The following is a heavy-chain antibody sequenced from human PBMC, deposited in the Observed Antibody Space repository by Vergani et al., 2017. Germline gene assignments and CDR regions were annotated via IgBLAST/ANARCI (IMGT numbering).Heavy chain of an antibody. V-gene: IGHV1-2*02. CDR1: GYTFTSYG. D-gene: IGHD1-26*01. CDR2: INPNSGGT. J-gene: IGHJ4*02. CDR3: ARDQWELLGGDY. Sequence: QVQLVQSGAEVKKPGASVKVSCKASGYTFTSYGISWVRQAPGQGLEWMGWINPNSGGTNYAQKFRGRVTMTRDTSISTAYMELSRLRSDDTAVYYCARDQWELLGGDYWGQGTLVTVSS.